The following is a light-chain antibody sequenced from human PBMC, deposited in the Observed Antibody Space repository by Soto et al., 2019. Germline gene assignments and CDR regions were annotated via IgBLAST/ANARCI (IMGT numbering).Light chain of an antibody. J-gene: IGKJ1*01. CDR2: AAS. CDR3: LQDYNYPRT. Sequence: AIQMTQSPSSLSASVGDRVTITCRASQGIRNDLGWYQQKPGKAPKLLIYAASTLQSAVPSRFSGSGFGTDFTLTISSLQPEDFATYYYLQDYNYPRTFGQGTKVEIK. V-gene: IGKV1-6*01. CDR1: QGIRND.